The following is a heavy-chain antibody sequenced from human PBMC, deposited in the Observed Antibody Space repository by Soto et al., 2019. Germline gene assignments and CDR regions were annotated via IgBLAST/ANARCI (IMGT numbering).Heavy chain of an antibody. CDR3: ARISARRNDFDV. CDR1: NYLFGAFG. J-gene: IGHJ3*01. Sequence: QVQLVQSGAEVMNPGASVKVSCQASNYLFGAFGISWVRQAPGQGLEWMGWNTPYNGNTHYAEKFQDRVTMTADKSTTTAYMEVRRLTSDDTAVYFCARISARRNDFDVWGQGTVVTVSS. V-gene: IGHV1-18*01. CDR2: NTPYNGNT.